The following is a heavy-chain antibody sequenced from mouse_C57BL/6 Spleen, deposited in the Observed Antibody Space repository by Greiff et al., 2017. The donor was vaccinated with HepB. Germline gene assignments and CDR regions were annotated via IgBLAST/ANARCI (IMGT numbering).Heavy chain of an antibody. J-gene: IGHJ2*01. V-gene: IGHV1-52*01. Sequence: QVQLQQPGAELVRPGSSVKLSCKASGYTFTSYWMHWVKQRPIQGLEWIGNIDPSDSETHYNQKFKDKATLTVDKSSSTAYMRLSSLTSEDSAVYYCAKATMVTTFDYWGQGTTLTVSS. CDR1: GYTFTSYW. D-gene: IGHD2-2*01. CDR2: IDPSDSET. CDR3: AKATMVTTFDY.